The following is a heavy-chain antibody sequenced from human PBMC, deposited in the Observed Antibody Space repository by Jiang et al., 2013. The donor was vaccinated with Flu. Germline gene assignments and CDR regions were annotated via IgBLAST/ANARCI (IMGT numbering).Heavy chain of an antibody. Sequence: GAEVKKPGSSVKVSCKASGGTFSSYAISWVRQAPGQGLEWMGGIIPIFGTANYAQKFQGRVTITADESTSTAYMELSSLRSEDTAVYYCARDRNYYDSSGYADFDYWGQGTLVTVSS. CDR1: GGTFSSYA. V-gene: IGHV1-69*01. D-gene: IGHD3-22*01. J-gene: IGHJ4*02. CDR3: ARDRNYYDSSGYADFDY. CDR2: IIPIFGTA.